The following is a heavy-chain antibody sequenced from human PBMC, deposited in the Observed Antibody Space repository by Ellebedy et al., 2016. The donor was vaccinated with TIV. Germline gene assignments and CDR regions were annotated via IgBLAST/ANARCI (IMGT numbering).Heavy chain of an antibody. CDR2: VDPEDGET. CDR1: GYTFTDYY. CDR3: ATEGQPAATGPHFYHGMDV. J-gene: IGHJ6*02. D-gene: IGHD2-2*01. Sequence: AASVTVSCKVSGYTFTDYYMHWVQQPPGKGLAWMGLVDPEDGETIYAEKFQGRVTISADTSSDTAYMELSSLRSEDTAVYYCATEGQPAATGPHFYHGMDVWGQGTPVTVSS. V-gene: IGHV1-69-2*01.